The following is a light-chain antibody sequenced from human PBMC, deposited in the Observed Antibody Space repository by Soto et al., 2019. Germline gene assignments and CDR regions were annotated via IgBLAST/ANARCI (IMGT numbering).Light chain of an antibody. CDR1: QGISNY. CDR2: AAS. CDR3: QEYNSAPRT. Sequence: DIQMTQSPSSLSASVGDRVTITCRASQGISNYLAWYQQKPGKVPKLLIYAASTLQSGVPSRFSGSGSVTDFTLTISSLHPEDVAHYYCQEYNSAPRTFGQGTKVEIK. V-gene: IGKV1-27*01. J-gene: IGKJ1*01.